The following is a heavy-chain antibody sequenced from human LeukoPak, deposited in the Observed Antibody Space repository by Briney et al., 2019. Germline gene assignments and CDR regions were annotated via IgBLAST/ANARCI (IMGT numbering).Heavy chain of an antibody. Sequence: SETLSLTCTVSGGSISSGGYYWSWIRQHPGKGLEWIGYIYYSGSTYYNPSLKSRVTISVDTSKNQFSLELSSVTAADTAVYYCARDWGTGAMVRGVAYGMDVWGQGTTVTVSS. V-gene: IGHV4-31*03. CDR3: ARDWGTGAMVRGVAYGMDV. CDR2: IYYSGST. CDR1: GGSISSGGYY. D-gene: IGHD3-10*01. J-gene: IGHJ6*02.